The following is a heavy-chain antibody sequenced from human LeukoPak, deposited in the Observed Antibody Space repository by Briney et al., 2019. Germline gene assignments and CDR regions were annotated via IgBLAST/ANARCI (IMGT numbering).Heavy chain of an antibody. D-gene: IGHD3-22*01. CDR1: GFTFSSYA. J-gene: IGHJ4*02. CDR3: AKEMYYYESSGYCDY. V-gene: IGHV3-23*01. CDR2: ISGSGGST. Sequence: SGGSLRLFCAASGFTFSSYAMSWVRQAPGKGLEWVSVISGSGGSTYYADSVKGRFTISRDNSKNTLYLQMNSLRAEDTAVYYCAKEMYYYESSGYCDYWGQGTLVTVSS.